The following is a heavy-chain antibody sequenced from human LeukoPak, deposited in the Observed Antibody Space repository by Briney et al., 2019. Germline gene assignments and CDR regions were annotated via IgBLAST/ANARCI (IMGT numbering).Heavy chain of an antibody. CDR1: GFTFDDYA. V-gene: IGHV3-9*01. Sequence: GGSLRLSCAASGFTFDDYAMHWVRQAPGKGLEWVSGISWNSGSIGYADSVKGRFTISRDNAKNSLYLQMNSLRAEDTALYYCAKGRNIVPNRDWFDPWGQGTLVTVSS. D-gene: IGHD2/OR15-2a*01. J-gene: IGHJ5*02. CDR2: ISWNSGSI. CDR3: AKGRNIVPNRDWFDP.